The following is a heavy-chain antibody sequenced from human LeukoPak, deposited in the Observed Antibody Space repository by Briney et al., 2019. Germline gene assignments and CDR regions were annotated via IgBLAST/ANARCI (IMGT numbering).Heavy chain of an antibody. D-gene: IGHD1-1*01. CDR3: ARGSGGDWNDEYY. CDR2: INSDGSST. CDR1: GFTFSSYW. J-gene: IGHJ4*02. Sequence: GGSLRLSCAASGFTFSSYWMHWVRQAPGKGLVWVSRINSDGSSTSYADSVKGRFTISRDNAKNTLYLQMNSLRAEDTAVYYCARGSGGDWNDEYYWGQGTLVTVSS. V-gene: IGHV3-74*01.